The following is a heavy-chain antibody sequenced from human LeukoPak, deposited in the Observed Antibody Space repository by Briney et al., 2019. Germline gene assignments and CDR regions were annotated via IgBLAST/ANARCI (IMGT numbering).Heavy chain of an antibody. CDR3: ATGVYCATTTCPGYGNNYYFMDV. D-gene: IGHD2-21*01. Sequence: GASVKVSCKVSGFTLSELSIHWVRQAPGKGLEWVGGFYPKDGEAVYAERFRDRVNLTDDRSSNTAYMDLSRLGADDTAVYYCATGVYCATTTCPGYGNNYYFMDVWGEGTTVTV. V-gene: IGHV1-24*01. CDR1: GFTLSELS. CDR2: FYPKDGEA. J-gene: IGHJ6*03.